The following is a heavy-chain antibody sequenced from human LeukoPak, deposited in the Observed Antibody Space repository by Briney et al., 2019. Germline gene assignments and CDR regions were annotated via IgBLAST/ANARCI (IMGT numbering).Heavy chain of an antibody. D-gene: IGHD2-2*01. CDR3: ARESINQYCSSTSCYS. CDR2: IYYSGST. V-gene: IGHV4-59*12. CDR1: GGSISSYY. Sequence: SETLSLTCTVSGGSISSYYWSWIRQPPGKGLEWIGYIYYSGSTNYNPSLKSRVTISVDTSKNQFSLKLSSVTAADTAVYYCARESINQYCSSTSCYSGGQGTLVTVSS. J-gene: IGHJ4*02.